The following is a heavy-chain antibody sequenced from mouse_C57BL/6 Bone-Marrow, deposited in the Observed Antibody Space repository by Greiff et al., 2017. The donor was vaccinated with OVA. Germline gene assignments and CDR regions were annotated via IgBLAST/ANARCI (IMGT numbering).Heavy chain of an antibody. CDR2: IWSGGST. CDR3: AALIPGFAY. CDR1: GFSLTSYG. Sequence: VQRVESGPGLVQPSQSLSITCTVSGFSLTSYGVHWVRQPPGKGLEWLGVIWSGGSTDYNAAFISRLSISKDNSKSQVFFKMNSLQADDTAIYYCAALIPGFAYWGQGTLVTVSA. J-gene: IGHJ3*01. V-gene: IGHV2-4*01.